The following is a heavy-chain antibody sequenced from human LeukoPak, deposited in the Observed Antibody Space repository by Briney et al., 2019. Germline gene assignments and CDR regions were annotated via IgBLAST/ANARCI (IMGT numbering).Heavy chain of an antibody. J-gene: IGHJ4*02. CDR3: AKSPVGGSYSPYDY. Sequence: GGSLRLSCAASGFTFSTYGMHWVRQAPGKGLGWVGIIWYDGSNKFYADSVKGRFTISRDNSKNTLYLQMDSLRVEDTAVYYCAKSPVGGSYSPYDYWGRGILVTVSS. CDR2: IWYDGSNK. D-gene: IGHD1-26*01. V-gene: IGHV3-33*03. CDR1: GFTFSTYG.